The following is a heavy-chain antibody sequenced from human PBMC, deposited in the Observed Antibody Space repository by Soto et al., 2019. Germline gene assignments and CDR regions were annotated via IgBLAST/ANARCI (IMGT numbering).Heavy chain of an antibody. Sequence: ASVKVSCKASGYTFTSYGISWVRQAPGQGLEWMGWISAYNGNTNYAQKLQGRVTMTTDTSTSTAYMELRSLRSDDTAVYYCVRPLYSSGWFAPNPYGMDVWGQGTTVTVS. V-gene: IGHV1-18*01. D-gene: IGHD6-19*01. J-gene: IGHJ6*02. CDR3: VRPLYSSGWFAPNPYGMDV. CDR2: ISAYNGNT. CDR1: GYTFTSYG.